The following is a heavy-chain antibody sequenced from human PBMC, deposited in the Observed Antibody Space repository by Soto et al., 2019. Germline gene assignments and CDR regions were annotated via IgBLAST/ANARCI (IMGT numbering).Heavy chain of an antibody. V-gene: IGHV1-69*13. CDR1: GGTFSSYA. Sequence: SVKVSCKASGGTFSSYAISWVRRAPGQGLEWMGGIIPIFGTANYAQKFQGRVTITADESTSTAYMELSSLRSEDTAVYYCGCNGYYGSGSYYSDYWGQGTLVTVSS. D-gene: IGHD3-10*01. CDR2: IIPIFGTA. CDR3: GCNGYYGSGSYYSDY. J-gene: IGHJ4*02.